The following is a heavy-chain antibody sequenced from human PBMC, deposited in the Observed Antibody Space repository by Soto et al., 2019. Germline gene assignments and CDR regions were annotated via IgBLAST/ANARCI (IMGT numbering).Heavy chain of an antibody. CDR3: TADPWLVFGRP. J-gene: IGHJ4*02. CDR1: GFIFGNAW. D-gene: IGHD3-10*01. Sequence: GGSLRLSCTASGFIFGNAWMSWVRQAPGKGLEWVGHIESKSDGGATVSAASVKDRFAISRDDSKKTLYLEMNSLKIEDTGVYYCTADPWLVFGRPWGRGTLVTVSS. V-gene: IGHV3-15*04. CDR2: IESKSDGGAT.